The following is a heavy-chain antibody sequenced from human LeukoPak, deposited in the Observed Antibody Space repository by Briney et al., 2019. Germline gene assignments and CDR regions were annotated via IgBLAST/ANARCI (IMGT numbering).Heavy chain of an antibody. D-gene: IGHD6-19*01. J-gene: IGHJ4*02. CDR3: AKAKAVAGSNFDY. CDR2: ISWNSGSI. Sequence: PGRSLRLSCAASGFTFDDYAMHWVRHAPGKGLEWVSGISWNSGSIGYADSVKGRFTISRDNAKNSLYLQMNSLRAEDTALYYCAKAKAVAGSNFDYWGQGTLVTVSS. V-gene: IGHV3-9*01. CDR1: GFTFDDYA.